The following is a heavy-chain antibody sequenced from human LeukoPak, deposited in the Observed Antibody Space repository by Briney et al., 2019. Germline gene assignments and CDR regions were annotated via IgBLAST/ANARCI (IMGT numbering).Heavy chain of an antibody. CDR3: ATKGAFGGYAWDN. D-gene: IGHD5-12*01. J-gene: IGHJ4*02. V-gene: IGHV4-39*01. Sequence: PSETLSLTCTVSGGSVSSTDYYWAWIRQPPREGLEWIGSIYYSGSTYYSPSLESRVTISVDTSKNQFSLRLTSMTAADAAVYYCATKGAFGGYAWDNWGQGTLVTVSS. CDR2: IYYSGST. CDR1: GGSVSSTDYY.